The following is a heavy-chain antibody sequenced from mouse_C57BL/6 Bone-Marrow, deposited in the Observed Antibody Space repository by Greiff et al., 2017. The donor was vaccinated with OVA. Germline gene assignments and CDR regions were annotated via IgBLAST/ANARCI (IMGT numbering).Heavy chain of an antibody. D-gene: IGHD3-2*02. CDR3: AREGGSSTWFAY. CDR2: INPNNGGT. V-gene: IGHV1-18*01. CDR1: GYTFTDYN. Sequence: VQLKQSGPELVKPGASVKIPCKASGYTFTDYNMDWVKQSHGKSLEWIGDINPNNGGTIYNQKFKGKATLTVDKSSSTAYMELRSLTSEDTAVYYCAREGGSSTWFAYWGQGTLVTVSA. J-gene: IGHJ3*01.